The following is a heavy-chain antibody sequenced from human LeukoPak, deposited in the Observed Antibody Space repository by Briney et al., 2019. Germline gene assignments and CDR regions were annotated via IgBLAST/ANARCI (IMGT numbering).Heavy chain of an antibody. CDR3: AKRQDSGSYYAAFDI. CDR1: GFAISGYD. V-gene: IGHV3-23*01. Sequence: GGSLRLSCAASGFAISGYDITWVRQAPGKGLEWVSAISGGGGSTYYAASVKGRFSISRDNSRNTLYLQTNSLRAEDTAVYYCAKRQDSGSYYAAFDIWGQGTTVTDSS. D-gene: IGHD1-26*01. J-gene: IGHJ3*02. CDR2: ISGGGGST.